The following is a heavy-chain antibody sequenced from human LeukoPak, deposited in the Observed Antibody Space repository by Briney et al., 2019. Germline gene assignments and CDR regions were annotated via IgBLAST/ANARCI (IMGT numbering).Heavy chain of an antibody. J-gene: IGHJ4*02. D-gene: IGHD3-3*01. CDR1: GFTFSSYA. V-gene: IGHV3-30-3*01. Sequence: PGGSLRLSCAASGFTFSSYAMHWVRQAPGKGLEWVAVISYDGSNKYYADSVKGRFTISRDNSKNTLYLQMNSLRAEDTAVYYCARVWALGDFWSQGYWGQGTLVTVSS. CDR2: ISYDGSNK. CDR3: ARVWALGDFWSQGY.